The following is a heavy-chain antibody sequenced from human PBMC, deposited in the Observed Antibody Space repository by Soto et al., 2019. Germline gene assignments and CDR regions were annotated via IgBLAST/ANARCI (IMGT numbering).Heavy chain of an antibody. D-gene: IGHD3-3*01. CDR2: INDSGRT. J-gene: IGHJ6*02. CDR3: ARGHYDFWSGYSTSYYYYGLDV. Sequence: SETLSLTCAVSGGSFSGFYWNWFRQSPAKGLEWIGEINDSGRTNYNPSLTSRVTISADTAKNQFSLIMTSVTAADTAVYFCARGHYDFWSGYSTSYYYYGLDVWGPGTTVTSP. CDR1: GGSFSGFY. V-gene: IGHV4-34*01.